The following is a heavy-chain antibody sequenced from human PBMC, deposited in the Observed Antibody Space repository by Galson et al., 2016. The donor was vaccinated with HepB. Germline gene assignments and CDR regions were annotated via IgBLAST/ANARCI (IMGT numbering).Heavy chain of an antibody. V-gene: IGHV3-30-3*01. CDR2: LSTSGLSQ. J-gene: IGHJ4*02. D-gene: IGHD6-19*01. CDR3: AREGVGIAVAATAFDY. Sequence: SLRLSCAASGFGVNTYAVNWVRQAPGKGLEWVAVLSTSGLSQHYADSVKGRFTISRDNSKNTLYLQMNSLRAEDTAVYYCAREGVGIAVAATAFDYWGQGTLVTVSS. CDR1: GFGVNTYA.